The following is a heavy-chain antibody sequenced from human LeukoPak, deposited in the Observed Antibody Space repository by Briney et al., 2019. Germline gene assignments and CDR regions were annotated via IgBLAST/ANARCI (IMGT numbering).Heavy chain of an antibody. CDR2: INPNSGGT. Sequence: GASVKVSCKASGYTFTGYFMHWVRQAPGQGLEWMGWINPNSGGTNYAQKFQGRVTMTRDTSISTAYMELRSLRSDDTAVYYCARAPPRYSYGETRLWGQGTLVTVSS. J-gene: IGHJ4*02. CDR3: ARAPPRYSYGETRL. CDR1: GYTFTGYF. V-gene: IGHV1-2*02. D-gene: IGHD5-18*01.